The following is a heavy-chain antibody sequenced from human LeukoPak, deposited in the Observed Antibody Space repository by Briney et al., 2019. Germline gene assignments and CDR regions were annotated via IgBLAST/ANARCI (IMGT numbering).Heavy chain of an antibody. Sequence: SVKVSCKASGGTLSSYAISWVRQAPGQGLEWMGGLIPIFGTANYAQKFQGRVTITADESTSTAYMELSSLRSEDTAVYYCARSTAAVPAAIEPYNWFDPWGKGTLVTVSS. J-gene: IGHJ5*02. CDR1: GGTLSSYA. CDR2: LIPIFGTA. V-gene: IGHV1-69*01. D-gene: IGHD2-2*01. CDR3: ARSTAAVPAAIEPYNWFDP.